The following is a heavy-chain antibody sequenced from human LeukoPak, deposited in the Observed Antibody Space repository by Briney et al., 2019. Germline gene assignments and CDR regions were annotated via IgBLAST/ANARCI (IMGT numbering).Heavy chain of an antibody. J-gene: IGHJ4*02. Sequence: GGSLRLSCAASGFTFSDYYMNWIRQAPGKGLECISYISSSGSTIYYADSVKGRFTISRDNAKNSLYLQMNSLRAEDTVVYYCARDLKAVAGTGDWGQGTLVTVSS. D-gene: IGHD6-19*01. CDR3: ARDLKAVAGTGD. CDR1: GFTFSDYY. V-gene: IGHV3-11*01. CDR2: ISSSGSTI.